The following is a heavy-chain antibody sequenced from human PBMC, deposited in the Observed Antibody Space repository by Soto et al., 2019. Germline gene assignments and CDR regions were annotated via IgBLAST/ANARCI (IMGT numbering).Heavy chain of an antibody. CDR2: IIPILGIA. CDR1: GGTFSSYT. J-gene: IGHJ4*02. CDR3: ARVSGYGYGDYDNY. Sequence: QVQLVQSGAEVEKPGSSVNVSCKASGGTFSSYTISWVRQAPGQGLEWMGRIIPILGIANYAQKFQGRVTITADKYTSTAYMELSSLRSEDTAVYYCARVSGYGYGDYDNYWCQGTLVNVSS. D-gene: IGHD4-17*01. V-gene: IGHV1-69*02.